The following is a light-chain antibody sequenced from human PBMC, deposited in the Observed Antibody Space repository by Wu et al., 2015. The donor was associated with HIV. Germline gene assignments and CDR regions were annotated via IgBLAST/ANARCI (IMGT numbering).Light chain of an antibody. J-gene: IGKJ1*01. V-gene: IGKV1-27*01. CDR2: GTS. CDR1: LGVSDY. Sequence: DIQMTQSPSSLSASVGDRVTITCRASLGVSDYFAWYQQKPGKVPQLLIYGTSTLQSGVPSRFSGSGSGTDFTLTISSLQPEDVATYYCQKYNTAPWTFGQGTKVEMK. CDR3: QKYNTAPWT.